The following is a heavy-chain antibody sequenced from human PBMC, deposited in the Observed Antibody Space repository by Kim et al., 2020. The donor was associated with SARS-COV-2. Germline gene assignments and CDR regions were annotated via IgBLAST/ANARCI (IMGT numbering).Heavy chain of an antibody. J-gene: IGHJ5*02. D-gene: IGHD2-2*01. Sequence: GGSLRLSCAASGFTVSSNYMSWVRQAPGKGLEWVSVIYSGGSTYYADSVKGRFTISRDNSKNTLYLQMNSLRAEDTAVYYCARGYCSSTSCYGHNWFDPWGQGTLVTVSS. CDR1: GFTVSSNY. CDR3: ARGYCSSTSCYGHNWFDP. V-gene: IGHV3-53*01. CDR2: IYSGGST.